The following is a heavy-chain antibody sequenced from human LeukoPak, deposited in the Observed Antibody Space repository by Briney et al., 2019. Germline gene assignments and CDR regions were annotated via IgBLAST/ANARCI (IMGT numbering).Heavy chain of an antibody. V-gene: IGHV5-51*01. J-gene: IGHJ4*02. D-gene: IGHD2-21*02. CDR3: ARLVVVTAALDY. CDR2: IYPGDSDT. CDR1: GFTFTSYW. Sequence: GGSLRLSCAASGFTFTSYWIGWVRQMPGKGLEWMGIIYPGDSDTRYSPSFQGQVTISADKSISTAYLQWNSLKASDTAIYYCARLVVVTAALDYWGQGTLVTVSS.